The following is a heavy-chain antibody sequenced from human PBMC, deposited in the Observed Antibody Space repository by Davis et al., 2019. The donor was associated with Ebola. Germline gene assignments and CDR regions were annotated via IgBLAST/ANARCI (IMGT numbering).Heavy chain of an antibody. V-gene: IGHV1-2*04. CDR3: VRENRLLDIVVVPAAIEDYMDV. D-gene: IGHD2-2*01. CDR2: INPNSGGT. J-gene: IGHJ6*03. Sequence: ASVKVSCKASGYTFTGYYIHWVRQAPGQGLEWMGWINPNSGGTKYAQKFQDWVTMTRDTSTSTVYMELSSLRSEDTAVYYCVRENRLLDIVVVPAAIEDYMDVWGKGTTVTVSS. CDR1: GYTFTGYY.